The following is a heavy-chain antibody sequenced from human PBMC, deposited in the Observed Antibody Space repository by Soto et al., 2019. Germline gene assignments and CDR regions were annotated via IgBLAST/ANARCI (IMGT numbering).Heavy chain of an antibody. CDR1: GFTFSNYA. CDR2: IYYDGSNE. D-gene: IGHD2-15*01. J-gene: IGHJ4*02. Sequence: ESGGGVVQPGRSLRLSCAAAGFTFSNYAIHWVRQAPGEGLKWVAVIYYDGSNEFYADSVKGRFTISRDNSKNTLYLQMNSLRAEDTAVYYCARDPSYCSGGTCLAFDYWGQGTLVTVSS. CDR3: ARDPSYCSGGTCLAFDY. V-gene: IGHV3-33*01.